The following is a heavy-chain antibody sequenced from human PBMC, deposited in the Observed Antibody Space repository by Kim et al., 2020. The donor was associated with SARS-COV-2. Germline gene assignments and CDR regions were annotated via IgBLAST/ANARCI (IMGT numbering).Heavy chain of an antibody. CDR3: ARGPRGVRGVITRPGWYFDY. D-gene: IGHD3-10*01. V-gene: IGHV4-61*01. Sequence: SETLSLTCTVSGGSVSSGSYYWSWIRQPPGKGLEWIGYIYYSGSTNYNPSLKSRVTISVDTSKNQFSLKLSSVTAADTAVYYCARGPRGVRGVITRPGWYFDYWGQGTLVTVSS. CDR2: IYYSGST. J-gene: IGHJ4*02. CDR1: GGSVSSGSYY.